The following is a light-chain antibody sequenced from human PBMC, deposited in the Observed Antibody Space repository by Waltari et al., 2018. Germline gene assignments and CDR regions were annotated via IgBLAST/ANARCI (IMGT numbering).Light chain of an antibody. Sequence: SSELTQDPAVSVALGQTVRITCQGDSLRSYYASWYQQKPGQAPVLVISGKNNRPSGIPYRFSGSSSGNTASLTITGAQAEDEADYYCNSRDSSGNHPGVFGGGTKLTVL. CDR1: SLRSYY. CDR3: NSRDSSGNHPGV. J-gene: IGLJ3*02. CDR2: GKN. V-gene: IGLV3-19*01.